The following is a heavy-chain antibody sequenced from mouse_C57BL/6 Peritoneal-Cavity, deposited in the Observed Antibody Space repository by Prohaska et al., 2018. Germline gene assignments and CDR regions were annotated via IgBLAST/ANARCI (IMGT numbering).Heavy chain of an antibody. CDR1: GLTFSNYW. CDR2: INSDIRSI. Sequence: EVQLLETGGGLVQPGGSRGLSCDASGLTFSNYWMSWVRQTPGKTLEWIGDINSDIRSINYESSIQDRFTIFREFTKTTLYLQMSIFRSVDTATYFCMRYGNYSYCAVWGTGTTVTVSS. J-gene: IGHJ1*03. CDR3: MRYGNYSYCAV. D-gene: IGHD2-1*01. V-gene: IGHV11-2*01.